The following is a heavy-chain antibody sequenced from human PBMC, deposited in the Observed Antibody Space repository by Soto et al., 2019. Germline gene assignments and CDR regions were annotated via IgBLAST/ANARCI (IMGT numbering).Heavy chain of an antibody. Sequence: QVQLVESGGGVVQPGRSLRLSCAVSGFTFRSCGMHWVRQAPGKGLEWVAVVWYDGTTKYYADSVKGRFTISRDTSNNMLYLQMNSLRAEDTAVYYCARDLPRSGNWKNDAFRIWGQGTVVTVSS. CDR3: ARDLPRSGNWKNDAFRI. CDR1: GFTFRSCG. V-gene: IGHV3-33*01. CDR2: VWYDGTTK. D-gene: IGHD3-10*01. J-gene: IGHJ3*02.